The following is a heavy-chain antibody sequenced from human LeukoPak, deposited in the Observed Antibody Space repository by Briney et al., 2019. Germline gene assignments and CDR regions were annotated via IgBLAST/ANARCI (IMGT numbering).Heavy chain of an antibody. V-gene: IGHV3-23*01. CDR1: XXXXSSYA. J-gene: IGHJ4*02. D-gene: IGHD3-16*02. Sequence: GGSLRLXXXXXXXXXSSYAMSWVRQAPGKGLEWVSVISATATYYADSVKGRFTISRDTSRNTLYLQMNSLRADDTAVYYCAKGQGSGSYLFDYWGQGTLVTVSS. CDR2: ISATAT. CDR3: AKGQGSGSYLFDY.